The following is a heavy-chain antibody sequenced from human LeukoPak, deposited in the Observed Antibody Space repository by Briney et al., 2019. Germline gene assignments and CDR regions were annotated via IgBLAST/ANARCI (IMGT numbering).Heavy chain of an antibody. CDR2: INPNTGNP. CDR3: ARAYQRLGELSLPDY. D-gene: IGHD3-16*02. Sequence: ASVKVPCKASGYTFTGYYMHWVRQAPGQGLEWMGWINPNTGNPTYAQGFTGRFVFSLDTSVSTTYLQISSLKAEDTALYYCARAYQRLGELSLPDYWGQGTLVTVSS. CDR1: GYTFTGYY. V-gene: IGHV7-4-1*02. J-gene: IGHJ4*02.